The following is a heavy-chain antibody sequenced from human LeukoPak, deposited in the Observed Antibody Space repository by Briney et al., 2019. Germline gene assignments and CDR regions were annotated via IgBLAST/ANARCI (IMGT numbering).Heavy chain of an antibody. CDR3: AREGVVGAYGHFDY. J-gene: IGHJ4*02. CDR1: GGSFSGYY. V-gene: IGHV4-34*01. D-gene: IGHD2-15*01. CDR2: INHSGST. Sequence: SETLSLTCAVYGGSFSGYYWSWIRQPPGKGLEWIGEINHSGSTNYNPSLKSRVTISVDTSKNQFSLKLSSVTAADTAVYYCAREGVVGAYGHFDYWGQGALVTVSS.